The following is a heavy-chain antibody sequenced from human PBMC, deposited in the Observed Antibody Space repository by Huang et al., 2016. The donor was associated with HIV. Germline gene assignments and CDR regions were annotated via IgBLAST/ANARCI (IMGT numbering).Heavy chain of an antibody. J-gene: IGHJ6*02. CDR1: GFTFSDHY. D-gene: IGHD6-19*01. CDR3: TGALASDTGMDV. Sequence: EVQLVESGGGLVQPGGSLRLSCAASGFTFSDHYMDWVRQAPGKGLEWVGRSRNKVRSYTTEYAASVKGRFTISRDDSETSLYLKMNSLRTEDSAVYYCTGALASDTGMDVWGQGTTVTVSS. CDR2: SRNKVRSYTT. V-gene: IGHV3-72*01.